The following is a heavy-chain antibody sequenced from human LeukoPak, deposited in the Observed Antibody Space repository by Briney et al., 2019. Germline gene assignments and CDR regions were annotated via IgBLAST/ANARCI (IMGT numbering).Heavy chain of an antibody. CDR2: ISWNSGSI. D-gene: IGHD5-18*01. CDR1: GFTFSSYA. J-gene: IGHJ4*02. Sequence: GGSLRLSCAASGFTFSSYAMSWVRQAPGKGLEWVSGISWNSGSIGYADSVKGRFTISRDNAKNSLYLQMNSLRAEDTALYYCAKDISLVDTAMVLDYWGQGTLVTVSS. V-gene: IGHV3-9*01. CDR3: AKDISLVDTAMVLDY.